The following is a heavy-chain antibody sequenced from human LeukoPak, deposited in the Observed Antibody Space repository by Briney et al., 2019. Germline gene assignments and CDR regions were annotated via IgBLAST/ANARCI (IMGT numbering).Heavy chain of an antibody. CDR2: IYYTGST. CDR3: ARWFGKTLAGVY. J-gene: IGHJ4*02. D-gene: IGHD3-10*01. CDR1: GGPITSSAYY. Sequence: PSETLSLTCTVSGGPITSSAYYWGWIRQPPGKGLEWIGPIYYTGSTYYNPSLKSRVTISVDTSKNQFSLKLSSVTATDTAVYYCARWFGKTLAGVYWGEGTLVTVSS. V-gene: IGHV4-39*01.